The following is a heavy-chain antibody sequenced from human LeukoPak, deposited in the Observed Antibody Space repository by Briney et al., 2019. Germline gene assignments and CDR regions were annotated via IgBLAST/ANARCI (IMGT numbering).Heavy chain of an antibody. J-gene: IGHJ4*02. D-gene: IGHD5-24*01. V-gene: IGHV3-21*01. CDR2: ISSSSSYI. Sequence: PGGSLRLSCAASGFTFSNYWMTWFRQAPGKGLEWVSSISSSSSYIYYADSVKGRFTISRDNAKNSLYLQMNSLRAEDTAVYYCARDASSPLSVEMATIGIDYWGQGTLVTVSS. CDR3: ARDASSPLSVEMATIGIDY. CDR1: GFTFSNYW.